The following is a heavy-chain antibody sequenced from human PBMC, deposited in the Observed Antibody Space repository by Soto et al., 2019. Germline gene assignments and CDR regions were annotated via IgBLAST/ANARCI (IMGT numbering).Heavy chain of an antibody. CDR3: TKQGGHQPFDD. V-gene: IGHV5-10-1*01. Sequence: PWESLKISCKASGYNFISYWINWVRQKPGKGLEWMGRIDPSDSYTNYSPSFQGHVTISADKSISTAYLQWSRMTASDTAMYYCTKQGGHQPFDDWGQGPLVTVSS. CDR2: IDPSDSYT. CDR1: GYNFISYW. J-gene: IGHJ4*02. D-gene: IGHD2-2*01.